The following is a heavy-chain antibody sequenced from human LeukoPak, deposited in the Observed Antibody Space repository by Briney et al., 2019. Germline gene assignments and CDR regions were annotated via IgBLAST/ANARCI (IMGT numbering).Heavy chain of an antibody. CDR2: INSDGSST. CDR3: ARGPLAYCGGDCYSVLGY. CDR1: GFTFSRYW. D-gene: IGHD2-21*02. Sequence: QPGGSLRLSCAASGFTFSRYWMHWVRHAPGKGLVWVSRINSDGSSTSYADSVKGRFTISRDNAKNTLYLQMNSLRAEDTAVYYCARGPLAYCGGDCYSVLGYWGQGTLVTVSS. V-gene: IGHV3-74*01. J-gene: IGHJ4*02.